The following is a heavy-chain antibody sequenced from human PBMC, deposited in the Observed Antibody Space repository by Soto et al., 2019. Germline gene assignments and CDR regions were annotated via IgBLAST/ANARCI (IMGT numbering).Heavy chain of an antibody. CDR3: ARGGGLDD. J-gene: IGHJ4*02. CDR1: GYSFTSFP. CDR2: INAANGYT. V-gene: IGHV1-3*01. D-gene: IGHD3-10*01. Sequence: QVQLVQSGAEVKKPGASVKVSCKASGYSFTSFPIHWVRQAPGQGLECMGWINAANGYTRYSQKFQGRVTITRDTSANTAYMDLSSLTSEDTAVYSCARGGGLDDWGQGTLITVSS.